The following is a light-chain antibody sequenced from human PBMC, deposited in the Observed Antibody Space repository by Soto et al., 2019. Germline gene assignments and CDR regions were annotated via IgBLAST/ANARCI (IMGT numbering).Light chain of an antibody. CDR1: QSISSY. CDR3: LQSYSTPIS. CDR2: AAS. J-gene: IGKJ4*01. V-gene: IGKV1-39*01. Sequence: DIQMTQSPSSLSASVGDRVTITCRASQSISSYLNWYQQKLGKAPKLLIYAASSLQTGVPSRFSGSGSGTDFTLTIRSLQPEDFATYYCLQSYSTPISFGGGTTVEIK.